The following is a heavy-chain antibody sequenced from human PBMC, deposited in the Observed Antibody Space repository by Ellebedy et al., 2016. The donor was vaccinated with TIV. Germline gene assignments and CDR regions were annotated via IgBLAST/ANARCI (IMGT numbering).Heavy chain of an antibody. Sequence: AASVKVSCKASGYTFTSYDINWVRQATGQRPEWMGWMSPNSGNTGYAQKFQGRVTMTRSTSISTAYMELSSLTSDDTAVYFCARGPPNWGYDYWGQGTLVTVSS. CDR3: ARGPPNWGYDY. CDR2: MSPNSGNT. CDR1: GYTFTSYD. D-gene: IGHD7-27*01. J-gene: IGHJ4*02. V-gene: IGHV1-8*01.